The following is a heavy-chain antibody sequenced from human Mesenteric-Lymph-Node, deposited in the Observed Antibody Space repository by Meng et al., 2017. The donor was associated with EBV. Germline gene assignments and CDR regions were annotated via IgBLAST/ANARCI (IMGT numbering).Heavy chain of an antibody. CDR3: AKDWSVGAGSGSHY. Sequence: VEREESGPGLVKPWGTLSLTCAVSGGSIITSNWWSWVRQPPGKGLEWIGEIYHSGSTNYNPSLKTRVTMSVDKSKNQFSLNLNSVTAADTAVYYCAKDWSVGAGSGSHYWGQGTLVTVSS. CDR2: IYHSGST. CDR1: GGSIITSNW. J-gene: IGHJ4*02. D-gene: IGHD1-26*01. V-gene: IGHV4-4*02.